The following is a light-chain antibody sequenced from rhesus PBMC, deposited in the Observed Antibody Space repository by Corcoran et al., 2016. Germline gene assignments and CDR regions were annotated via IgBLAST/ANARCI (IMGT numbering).Light chain of an antibody. CDR3: QHGYGTPLT. Sequence: DIQMTQSPSSLSASVGDRVTITCRARENVNNYLNWYQQKPGKAPKLLIYKASTLQSGVPSRFSGSGAVTDYTFTISSLQPEDVATYYCQHGYGTPLTFGGGTKVEIK. V-gene: IGKV1-74*01. CDR1: ENVNNY. CDR2: KAS. J-gene: IGKJ4*01.